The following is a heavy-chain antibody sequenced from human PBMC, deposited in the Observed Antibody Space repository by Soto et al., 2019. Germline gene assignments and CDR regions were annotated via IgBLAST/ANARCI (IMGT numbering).Heavy chain of an antibody. CDR3: ARDGDYYDSSGYFTDAFDI. Sequence: SETPSLTCTVSGGSISSGGYYWSWIRQHPGKGLEWIGYIYYSGSTYYNPSLKSRVTISVDTSKNQFSLKLSSVTAADTAVYYCARDGDYYDSSGYFTDAFDIWGQGTMVTV. J-gene: IGHJ3*02. CDR1: GGSISSGGYY. CDR2: IYYSGST. V-gene: IGHV4-31*03. D-gene: IGHD3-22*01.